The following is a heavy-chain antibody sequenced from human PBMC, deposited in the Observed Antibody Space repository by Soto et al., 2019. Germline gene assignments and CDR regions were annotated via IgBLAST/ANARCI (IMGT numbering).Heavy chain of an antibody. J-gene: IGHJ3*02. V-gene: IGHV3-9*01. CDR2: ISWNSGSI. D-gene: IGHD3-22*01. Sequence: EVQLVESGGGLVQPGRSLRLSCAASGFTFDDYAMHWVRQAPGKGLEWVSGISWNSGSIGYADSVKGRFTISRDNAKNSLYLQMNSLRAEDTALYYCAKEKYYYDSSGYYSDAFDIWGQGTMGTVSS. CDR3: AKEKYYYDSSGYYSDAFDI. CDR1: GFTFDDYA.